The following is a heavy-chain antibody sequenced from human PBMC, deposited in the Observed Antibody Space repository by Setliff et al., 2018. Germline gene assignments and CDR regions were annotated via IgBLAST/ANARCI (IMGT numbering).Heavy chain of an antibody. D-gene: IGHD3-16*01. CDR3: ALFGDRDTFDM. V-gene: IGHV3-20*04. J-gene: IGHJ3*02. CDR2: INWDGRST. CDR1: TFNGHG. Sequence: SGGSLRLSCAASTFNGHGINWVRQAPGKGLEWVSTINWDGRSTGYTDSVKGRFTISRDNAKNSLYLQMNSLRAEDTAFYYCALFGDRDTFDMWGQGTMVTVSS.